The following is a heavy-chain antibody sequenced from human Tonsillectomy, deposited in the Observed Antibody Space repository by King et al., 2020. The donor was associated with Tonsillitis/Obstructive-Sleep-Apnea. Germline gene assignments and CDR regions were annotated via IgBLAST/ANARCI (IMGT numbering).Heavy chain of an antibody. CDR1: GGTFSSYA. D-gene: IGHD2-15*01. J-gene: IGHJ5*02. V-gene: IGHV1-69*01. CDR3: ARDVCSGGSCSVNWFDP. Sequence: QLVQSGAEVKKPGSSVKVSCKASGGTFSSYAISWVRQAPAQGLEWMGGIIPIFGTANYAQKFQGRVTITADESTSTAYMELSSLRSEDTAVYYCARDVCSGGSCSVNWFDPWGQGTLVTVSS. CDR2: IIPIFGTA.